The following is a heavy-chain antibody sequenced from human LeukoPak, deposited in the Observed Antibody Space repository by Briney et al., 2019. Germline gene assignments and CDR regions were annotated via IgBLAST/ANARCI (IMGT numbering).Heavy chain of an antibody. CDR3: ARGPDYDSSGYYPFDW. CDR2: IYYSGST. J-gene: IGHJ4*02. D-gene: IGHD3-22*01. V-gene: IGHV4-59*01. CDR1: GSPISSYY. Sequence: SETLSLTCTVSGSPISSYYWSWIRQPPGKGLEWIGYIYYSGSTNYNPSLKSRVTISVDTSKNQFSLKLSSVTAADTAVYYCARGPDYDSSGYYPFDWWGQGTLVTVSS.